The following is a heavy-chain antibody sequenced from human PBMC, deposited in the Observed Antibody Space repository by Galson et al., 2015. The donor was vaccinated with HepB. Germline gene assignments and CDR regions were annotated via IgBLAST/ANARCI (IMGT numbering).Heavy chain of an antibody. J-gene: IGHJ2*01. CDR2: LYHSGST. Sequence: SETLSLTCTVSAGSLSGNYWSWIRQAPGKGLEWIGDLYHSGSTNYNPSLQTRVTISVDTSKNQFSLRLTSVTAADTAVYYCARDYYNSSGFYGHWYFDLWGRGTLVTVSS. CDR3: ARDYYNSSGFYGHWYFDL. V-gene: IGHV4-59*01. D-gene: IGHD3-22*01. CDR1: AGSLSGNY.